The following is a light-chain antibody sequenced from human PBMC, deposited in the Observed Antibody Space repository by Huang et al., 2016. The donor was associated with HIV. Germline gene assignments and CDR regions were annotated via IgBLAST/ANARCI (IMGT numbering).Light chain of an antibody. Sequence: EIVMTQSPATLSVSPGERATLSCRASQSISTNLGWFQQKPGQAPRPLIYGASTRATGIPARFSGSGSGTEFTLTISSLQSEDFAIYYCQQFNTWPLTFGQGTKLDMK. V-gene: IGKV3-15*01. CDR3: QQFNTWPLT. CDR1: QSISTN. J-gene: IGKJ2*01. CDR2: GAS.